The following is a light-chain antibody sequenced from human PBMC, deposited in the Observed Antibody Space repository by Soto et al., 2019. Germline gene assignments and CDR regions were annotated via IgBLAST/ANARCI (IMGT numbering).Light chain of an antibody. Sequence: EIVMTQSPDILSVSPGERATLSCRANQSISSNLAWYQQKPGQAPRLLIYGASSRAIGIPDRFSGSVSGSDFILTINRLEPEDFAVYYCQQYGSSHTFGQGTRLEIK. CDR1: QSISSN. CDR2: GAS. V-gene: IGKV3-20*01. J-gene: IGKJ5*01. CDR3: QQYGSSHT.